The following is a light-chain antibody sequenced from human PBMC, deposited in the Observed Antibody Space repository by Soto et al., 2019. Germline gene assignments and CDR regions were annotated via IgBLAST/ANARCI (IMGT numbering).Light chain of an antibody. J-gene: IGKJ1*01. CDR3: QQYDASPRT. CDR2: GAS. V-gene: IGKV3-20*01. CDR1: QSIRSNY. Sequence: EVLLTQSPGTLSLSPGEGATLSCRASQSIRSNYLAWYQQKPGQAPRLLIHGASNRATGIPDRFSGSGSGADFTLTISRLEPEDFAVYYCQQYDASPRTFGQGTKVEIK.